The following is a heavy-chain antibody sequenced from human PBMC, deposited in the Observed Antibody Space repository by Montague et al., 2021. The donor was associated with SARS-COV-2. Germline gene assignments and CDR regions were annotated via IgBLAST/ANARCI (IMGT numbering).Heavy chain of an antibody. J-gene: IGHJ5*02. CDR2: GDHRGGT. D-gene: IGHD2-15*01. CDR1: GASFSNDY. Sequence: SETLSLTCAVYGASFSNDYCCWIRMPPGTGQEWIGDGDHRGGTNYNPYLTIQVTISVDTSKNQFSMMLISVTAADTAVYYCARGILSMDMAVVVLLGGIYCFDPWGRGTLVAVSS. V-gene: IGHV4-34*01. CDR3: ARGILSMDMAVVVLLGGIYCFDP.